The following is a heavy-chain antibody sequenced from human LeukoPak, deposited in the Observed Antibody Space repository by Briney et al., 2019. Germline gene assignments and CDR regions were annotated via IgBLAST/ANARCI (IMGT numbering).Heavy chain of an antibody. V-gene: IGHV5-51*01. CDR2: IYPTNSDT. D-gene: IGHD4-23*01. CDR3: ARRDLGYNGNSPRFDF. Sequence: GESLKISCKGFGFRFTNYWIGWVRQMPGKGLEWVGIIYPTNSDTRYSPSLQGQVTISADKSIDTAYPQWSSLKVSDTATYYCARRDLGYNGNSPRFDFWGQGTLVTVSS. CDR1: GFRFTNYW. J-gene: IGHJ4*02.